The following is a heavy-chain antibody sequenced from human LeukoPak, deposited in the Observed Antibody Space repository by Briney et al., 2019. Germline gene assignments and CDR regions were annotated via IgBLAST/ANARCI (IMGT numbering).Heavy chain of an antibody. D-gene: IGHD3-10*01. CDR3: AREGINRVRGVPFEI. CDR1: GYTFTGNY. Sequence: ASVKVSCKASGYTFTGNYIHWVRQAPGQGLEWVGWINPNNGGTYYGQKFQGRVTMTRDTSIRAAYMELSSLISEDTAVYYCAREGINRVRGVPFEIWGQGTMVTVS. J-gene: IGHJ3*02. V-gene: IGHV1-2*02. CDR2: INPNNGGT.